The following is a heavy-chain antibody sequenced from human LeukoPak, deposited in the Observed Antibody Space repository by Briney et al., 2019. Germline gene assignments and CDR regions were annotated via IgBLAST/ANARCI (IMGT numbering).Heavy chain of an antibody. J-gene: IGHJ4*02. CDR2: INPNSGGT. V-gene: IGHV1-2*02. CDR3: ARVKDFDY. Sequence: ASMKVSCKASGYTFTGYYIHWVRQAPGQGLEWMGCINPNSGGTNYAQKFQGRVTMTRDTSISTAYMELSSLGSDDTAVYYCARVKDFDYWGQGTLVTVSS. CDR1: GYTFTGYY.